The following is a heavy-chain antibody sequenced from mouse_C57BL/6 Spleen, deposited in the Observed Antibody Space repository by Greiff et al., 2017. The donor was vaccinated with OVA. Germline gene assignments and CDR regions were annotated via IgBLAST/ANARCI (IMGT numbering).Heavy chain of an antibody. CDR1: GYTFTSYW. D-gene: IGHD1-1*01. V-gene: IGHV1-50*01. J-gene: IGHJ1*03. CDR2: IDPSDSYT. CDR3: ASSGYYGGRPYWYFDV. Sequence: QVQLQQPGAELVKPGASVKLSCKASGYTFTSYWMQWVKQRPGQGLEWIGEIDPSDSYTKYNQKFKGQATLTVDPSSSTAYMQLSSLTSEAAAVYYCASSGYYGGRPYWYFDVWGTGTTVTVSS.